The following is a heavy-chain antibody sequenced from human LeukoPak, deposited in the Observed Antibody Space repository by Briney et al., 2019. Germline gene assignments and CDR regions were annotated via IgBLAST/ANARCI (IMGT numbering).Heavy chain of an antibody. CDR2: INHSGST. Sequence: SETLSLTCAVYGGSFSGYYWSWIRQPPGKGQEWIGEINHSGSTNYNPSLKSRVTISVDTSKNQFSLKLSSVTAADTAVYYCARDHYRGAYCSGDCYSYAFDIWGQGTMVTVSS. V-gene: IGHV4-34*01. D-gene: IGHD2-21*02. J-gene: IGHJ3*02. CDR1: GGSFSGYY. CDR3: ARDHYRGAYCSGDCYSYAFDI.